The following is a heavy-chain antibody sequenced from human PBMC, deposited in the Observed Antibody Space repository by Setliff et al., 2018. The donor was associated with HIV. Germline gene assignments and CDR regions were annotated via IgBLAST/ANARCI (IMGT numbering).Heavy chain of an antibody. CDR2: IYHSGST. CDR3: ARQGEVGAPFDY. Sequence: ASETLSLTCSVSGGSIFSHYWGWIRQPPGKGLEWIGSIYHSGSTYYNPSLKSRVTISIDTSKNQFSLRLSSVTAADTAVYYCARQGEVGAPFDYWGQGTLVTVSS. CDR1: GGSIFSHY. V-gene: IGHV4-38-2*02. J-gene: IGHJ4*02. D-gene: IGHD1-26*01.